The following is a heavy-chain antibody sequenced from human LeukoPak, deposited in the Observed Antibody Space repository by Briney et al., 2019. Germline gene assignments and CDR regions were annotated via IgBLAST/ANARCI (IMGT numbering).Heavy chain of an antibody. V-gene: IGHV3-7*01. CDR2: INQDGSEK. CDR1: IFTLRRLY. CDR3: ARNHVDY. J-gene: IGHJ4*02. Sequence: GGSLSLSRAVSIFTLRRLYMRWVRHPPRKGLEWVAKINQDGSEKSYVASVRGRFTISRDNAKNSLYLQMNSLRAEDTAVYYCARNHVDYWGQGTLVTVSS.